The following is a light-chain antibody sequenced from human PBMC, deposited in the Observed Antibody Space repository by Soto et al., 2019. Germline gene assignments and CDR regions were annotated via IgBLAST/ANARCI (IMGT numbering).Light chain of an antibody. Sequence: QSVLTQPPSVSSASGLKVTISCSGSTSNIGNNYVSWYQQLPGTAPKLLIYDNNRRPSGIPDRFSAPKSGTSATLGITGLQTGDEADYYCATWDSSLSGGVFGGGTKLTVL. J-gene: IGLJ3*02. CDR2: DNN. CDR1: TSNIGNNY. V-gene: IGLV1-51*01. CDR3: ATWDSSLSGGV.